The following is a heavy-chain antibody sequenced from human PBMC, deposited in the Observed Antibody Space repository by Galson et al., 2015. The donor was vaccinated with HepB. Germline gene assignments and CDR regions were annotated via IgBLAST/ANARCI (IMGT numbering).Heavy chain of an antibody. CDR2: IFPGDSDS. J-gene: IGHJ3*01. D-gene: IGHD3-22*01. V-gene: IGHV5-51*03. Sequence: QSGAEVTKPGDSLKISCKTSGFDFPTHWIAWVRQGPGKGLEWMGTIFPGDSDSIYSPSFEGQVTMSVDKSISTAYLHWGSLKASDTAVYYCARPQPTVVSPADTLDVWGQGTMVIVSS. CDR3: ARPQPTVVSPADTLDV. CDR1: GFDFPTHW.